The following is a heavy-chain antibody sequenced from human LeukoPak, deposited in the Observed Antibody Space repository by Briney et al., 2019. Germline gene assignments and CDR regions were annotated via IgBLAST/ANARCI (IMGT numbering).Heavy chain of an antibody. CDR1: GYSISNGYY. CDR2: LYHSDSA. V-gene: IGHV4-38-2*01. J-gene: IGHJ6*03. Sequence: SETLSLTCAVSGYSISNGYYWVWFSQPPARGLEWIGSLYHSDSAYYNTSLRSRVSMSVDTSKNQFSLTLSFVTAADTAVYYCARQHDSYYYYYIDVWGSGTTVTVSS. CDR3: ARQHDSYYYYYIDV.